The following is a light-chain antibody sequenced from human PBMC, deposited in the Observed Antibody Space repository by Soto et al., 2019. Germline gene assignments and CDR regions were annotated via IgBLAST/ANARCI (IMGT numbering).Light chain of an antibody. CDR3: QQLNSYRIT. V-gene: IGKV1-9*01. CDR2: AAS. Sequence: DIQLPQSPSFLSASVGDIVTITCRASQGISSNLAWYQQKPGKAPKLLIYAASTLQSGVPSRFSGSGSGTEFTLTISSLQPEDFATYYCQQLNSYRITFGQGTRLEIK. J-gene: IGKJ5*01. CDR1: QGISSN.